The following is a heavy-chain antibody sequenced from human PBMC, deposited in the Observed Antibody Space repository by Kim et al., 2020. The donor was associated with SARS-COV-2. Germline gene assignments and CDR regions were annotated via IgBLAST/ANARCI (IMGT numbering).Heavy chain of an antibody. CDR2: ISTIGGTTT. V-gene: IGHV3-23*01. CDR1: GFTFSAFG. D-gene: IGHD6-19*01. J-gene: IGHJ5*01. Sequence: GGSLRLSCAASGFTFSAFGMSWVRQAPGKGLEWVSGISTIGGTTTYYADSVKGRFTTSRDNSKNTLYLQMNSLRAEDTAVYYCVKDVVPVTGRGSDSW. CDR3: VKDVVPVTGRGSDS.